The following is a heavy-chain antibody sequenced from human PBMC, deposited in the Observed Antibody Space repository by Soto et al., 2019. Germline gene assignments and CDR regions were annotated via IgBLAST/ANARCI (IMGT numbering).Heavy chain of an antibody. CDR1: GFTFSSYG. J-gene: IGHJ4*02. D-gene: IGHD6-13*01. CDR3: ARGSNPGYSSSWLRGDFDY. Sequence: QVQLVESGGGVVQPGRSLRLSCAASGFTFSSYGMHWVRQAPGKGLEWVAVIWYDGSNKYYADSVKGRFTISRDNSKNTLYLQMNSLRAEDTAVYYCARGSNPGYSSSWLRGDFDYWGQGTLVTVSS. CDR2: IWYDGSNK. V-gene: IGHV3-33*01.